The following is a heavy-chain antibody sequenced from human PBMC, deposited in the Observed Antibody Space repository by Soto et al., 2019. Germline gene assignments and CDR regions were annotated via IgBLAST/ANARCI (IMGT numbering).Heavy chain of an antibody. Sequence: ASVKVSCKASGYTFTSYYMHWVRQAPGQGLEWMGIINPSGGSTSYAQKFQGRVTMTRDTSTSTVYMELSSLRSEDTAVYYCAIISSTEDSLDYWGQGTLVTVSS. CDR3: AIISSTEDSLDY. V-gene: IGHV1-46*01. CDR1: GYTFTSYY. J-gene: IGHJ4*02. CDR2: INPSGGST. D-gene: IGHD2-2*01.